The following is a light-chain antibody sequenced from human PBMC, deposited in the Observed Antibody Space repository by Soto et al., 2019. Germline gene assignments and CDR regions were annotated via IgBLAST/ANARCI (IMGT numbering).Light chain of an antibody. J-gene: IGKJ3*01. CDR2: GAS. V-gene: IGKV3-20*01. CDR1: QSVSSSY. CDR3: QQYGSSFSFT. Sequence: EIVLTQSRGTLSLSPGERATLSCRASQSVSSSYLGWYQQKPGQAPRLLIYGASSRATGIPDRFSGSGSGTDFTLTISRLEPEDFAVYYCQQYGSSFSFTFGPGTKVDIK.